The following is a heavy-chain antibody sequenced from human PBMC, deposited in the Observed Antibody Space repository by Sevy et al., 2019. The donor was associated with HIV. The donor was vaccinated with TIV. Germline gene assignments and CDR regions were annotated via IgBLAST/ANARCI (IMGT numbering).Heavy chain of an antibody. D-gene: IGHD3-10*01. Sequence: SQTLSLTCAISGDSVSSNSVVWNWIRQSPSRGLEWLGRTYYRSKWYNDYAVSVKSRITINPDTSKNQFSLQLNSVTPEDTALYYCARAGYYGSGTRLYYFDYWGQGTLVTVSS. CDR2: TYYRSKWYN. V-gene: IGHV6-1*01. CDR3: ARAGYYGSGTRLYYFDY. CDR1: GDSVSSNSVV. J-gene: IGHJ4*02.